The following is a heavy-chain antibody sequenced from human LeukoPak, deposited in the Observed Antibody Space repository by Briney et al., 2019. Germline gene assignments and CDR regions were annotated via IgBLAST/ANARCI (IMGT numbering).Heavy chain of an antibody. J-gene: IGHJ3*02. Sequence: SETLSVTCTVSGGTISSYYWSWIRQPAGKGLEWIGRIYTSGSTNYNPSLKSRVTMSVDTSKNQFSLKLSSVTAADTAVYYCARGFSSWDAFDIWGQGTMVTVPS. CDR1: GGTISSYY. CDR2: IYTSGST. CDR3: ARGFSSWDAFDI. D-gene: IGHD6-13*01. V-gene: IGHV4-4*07.